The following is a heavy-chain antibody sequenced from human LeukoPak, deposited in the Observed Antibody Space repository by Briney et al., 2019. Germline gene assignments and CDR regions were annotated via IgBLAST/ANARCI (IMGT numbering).Heavy chain of an antibody. V-gene: IGHV3-74*01. CDR1: GFTFSSHC. CDR3: ARGVLVGAKGGWFDP. CDR2: INNEGSST. J-gene: IGHJ5*02. D-gene: IGHD1-26*01. Sequence: GGSLTLSCAASGFTFSSHCMHWVRHAPGKGLVWVSHINNEGSSTTYPDSVKGRFTMCRDNAKNTLYMQLNSLRAEDTAVYYCARGVLVGAKGGWFDPWGQGTLVTVSS.